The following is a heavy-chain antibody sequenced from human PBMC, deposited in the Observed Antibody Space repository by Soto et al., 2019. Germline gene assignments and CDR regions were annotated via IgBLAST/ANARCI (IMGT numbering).Heavy chain of an antibody. CDR1: GGTFSSYA. J-gene: IGHJ6*02. CDR2: IIPIFGTA. V-gene: IGHV1-69*06. CDR3: ARDLSYDYVWGSYRDDYYYYYGMDV. D-gene: IGHD3-16*02. Sequence: QVQLVQSGAEVQKPGSSVKVSCKASGGTFSSYAISWVRQAPGQGLEWMGGIIPIFGTANYAQKFQGRVTITAGKSTSTAYMELSSLRSEDTAVYYCARDLSYDYVWGSYRDDYYYYYGMDVWGQGTTVTVSS.